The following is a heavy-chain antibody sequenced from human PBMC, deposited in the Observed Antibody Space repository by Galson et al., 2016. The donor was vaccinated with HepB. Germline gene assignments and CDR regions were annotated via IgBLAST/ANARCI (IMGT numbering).Heavy chain of an antibody. CDR1: DASINSCY. D-gene: IGHD3-22*01. Sequence: SETLSLTCTVSDASINSCYWNWIRQSPGKGLEWIGYIYYSGSTNYNPPLKSRVTISVDRSKNQFSLKLSSVAAADTAVYYCGRSLYDSSVYPSDYWGQGTLVTVSS. V-gene: IGHV4-59*01. CDR2: IYYSGST. J-gene: IGHJ4*02. CDR3: GRSLYDSSVYPSDY.